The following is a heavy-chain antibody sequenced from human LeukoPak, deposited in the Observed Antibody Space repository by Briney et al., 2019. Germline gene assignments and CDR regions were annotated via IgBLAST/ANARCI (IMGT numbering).Heavy chain of an antibody. V-gene: IGHV3-30-3*01. CDR1: GFTFSSYA. D-gene: IGHD3-3*01. J-gene: IGHJ4*02. CDR3: ARAERDYDFWSGYPEIGTY. CDR2: ISYDGSNK. Sequence: GGSLRLSCAASGFTFSSYAMHWVRQAPGKGLEWVAVISYDGSNKYYADSVKGRFTISRDNSKNTLYLQMNSLRAEDTAVYYCARAERDYDFWSGYPEIGTYWGQGTLVTVSS.